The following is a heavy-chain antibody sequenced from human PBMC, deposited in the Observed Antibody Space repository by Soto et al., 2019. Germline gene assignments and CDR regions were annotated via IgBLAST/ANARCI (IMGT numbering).Heavy chain of an antibody. V-gene: IGHV1-2*02. Sequence: QVHLVQSGAEVKKPGASVRVSCKASGYSFSDFYMHWVRQAPGHGLEWVGWINPTPGGTNFAQKLQGSVILTAATSTSTAYMEVSRLASDDTAVYFCAKGVRATTSGRLSHFDTWGQGTLVTVSS. CDR3: AKGVRATTSGRLSHFDT. J-gene: IGHJ4*02. D-gene: IGHD5-12*01. CDR1: GYSFSDFY. CDR2: INPTPGGT.